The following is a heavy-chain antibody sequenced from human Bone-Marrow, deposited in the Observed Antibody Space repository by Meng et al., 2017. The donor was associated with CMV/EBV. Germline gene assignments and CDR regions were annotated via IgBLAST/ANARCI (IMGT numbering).Heavy chain of an antibody. V-gene: IGHV1-2*02. Sequence: ASVKVSCKASGYIFTAYFMHWVRQAPGQGLEWLGWINGHSGDTYYAQKFQGRVSMTRDKSISTAYMEQTRLRSDDTAVYYCLGRDGYIFDYWGQGTLVTVSS. CDR2: INGHSGDT. CDR1: GYIFTAYF. D-gene: IGHD5-24*01. CDR3: LGRDGYIFDY. J-gene: IGHJ4*02.